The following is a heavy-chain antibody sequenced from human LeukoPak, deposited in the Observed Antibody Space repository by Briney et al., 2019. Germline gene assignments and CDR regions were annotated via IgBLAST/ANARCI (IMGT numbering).Heavy chain of an antibody. CDR3: ATTNYADYTFEY. J-gene: IGHJ4*02. D-gene: IGHD4-17*01. CDR1: GFTASSQA. V-gene: IGHV3-23*01. CDR2: ISGSGGST. Sequence: GGSLRLSCAASGFTASSQAMSWVRQAPGKWLEWVSAISGSGGSTYYADSVKGRFTISRDNSKNTLSLQMNSLRAEDTAVYYCATTNYADYTFEYWGQGTLVTVSS.